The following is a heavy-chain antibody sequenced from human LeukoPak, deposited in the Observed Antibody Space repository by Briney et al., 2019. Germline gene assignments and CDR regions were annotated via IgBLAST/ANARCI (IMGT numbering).Heavy chain of an antibody. V-gene: IGHV3-21*01. Sequence: GGPLRLFCAASGFIFSCFSMNWVRQAPGEGLEWVSTISSSSSYIYYADSVKGRFTISRDNAKNSLYLQKNSLRAEDTAVYYCARDKTYSSGSLYGYWGQGTLVTVSS. CDR3: ARDKTYSSGSLYGY. J-gene: IGHJ4*02. D-gene: IGHD6-19*01. CDR2: ISSSSSYI. CDR1: GFIFSCFS.